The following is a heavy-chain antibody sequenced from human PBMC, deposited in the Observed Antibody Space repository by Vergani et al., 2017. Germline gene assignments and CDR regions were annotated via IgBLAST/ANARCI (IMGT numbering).Heavy chain of an antibody. CDR3: ATKSCGTPGCQIGYFRE. D-gene: IGHD1-1*01. V-gene: IGHV3-30*02. CDR2: IQKDGIDK. J-gene: IGHJ1*01. Sequence: QVQLVESGGGVVQPGESLRLSCAASGFPFSTYGMHWVRQAPGKGLEWVAFIQKDGIDKFYADSVKARFTISRDNSKSTLYLQMNSLRTEDTAVYYCATKSCGTPGCQIGYFREWGQGTLVTVSS. CDR1: GFPFSTYG.